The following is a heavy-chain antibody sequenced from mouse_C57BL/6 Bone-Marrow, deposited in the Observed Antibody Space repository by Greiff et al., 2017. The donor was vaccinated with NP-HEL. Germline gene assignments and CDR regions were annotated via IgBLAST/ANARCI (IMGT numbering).Heavy chain of an antibody. D-gene: IGHD3-2*02. CDR3: ARDGAAQAPLDY. J-gene: IGHJ2*01. CDR1: GYSITSGYY. V-gene: IGHV3-6*01. Sequence: VQLKQSGPGLVKPSQSLSLTCSVTGYSITSGYYWNWIRQFPGNKLEWMGYISYDGSNNYNPSLKNRISITRDTSKNQFFLKLNSVTTEDTATYYCARDGAAQAPLDYWGQGTTLTVSS. CDR2: ISYDGSN.